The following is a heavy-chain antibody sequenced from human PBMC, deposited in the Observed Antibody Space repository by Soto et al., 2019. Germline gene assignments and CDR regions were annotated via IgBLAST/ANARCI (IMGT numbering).Heavy chain of an antibody. J-gene: IGHJ5*02. D-gene: IGHD4-4*01. CDR1: GSSISSGGYY. CDR3: AIDQSDSPSPKNNWFYR. V-gene: IGHV4-30-4*01. Sequence: SETLCLTCTVSGSSISSGGYYWNWIRQPPGKGLEWIGYIYYSGSTYYNPSLTSRVPISVDTSTNQFSLKLSSVTAPDTDVYYCAIDQSDSPSPKNNWFYRRDRRTLVTVS. CDR2: IYYSGST.